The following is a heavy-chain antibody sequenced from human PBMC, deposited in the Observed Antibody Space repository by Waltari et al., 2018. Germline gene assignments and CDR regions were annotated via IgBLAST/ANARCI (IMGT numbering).Heavy chain of an antibody. V-gene: IGHV1-24*01. D-gene: IGHD2-2*01. Sequence: QVQLVQSGAEVKKPGASVKVSCKVSGYTLTELSMHWVRQAPGKGLEWMGGFDPEDGETIYAKKFQGRVTMTEDTSTDPAYMELSSLRSEDTAVYYCATEGPYCSSTSCYWYYFDYWGQGTLVTVSS. CDR2: FDPEDGET. J-gene: IGHJ4*02. CDR3: ATEGPYCSSTSCYWYYFDY. CDR1: GYTLTELS.